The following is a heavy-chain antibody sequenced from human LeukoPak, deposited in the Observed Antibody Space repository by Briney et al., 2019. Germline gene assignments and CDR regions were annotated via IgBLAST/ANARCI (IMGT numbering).Heavy chain of an antibody. CDR3: ARNLPHYYDSSGYIFRTDAFDI. CDR2: INPNSGGT. V-gene: IGHV1-2*02. D-gene: IGHD3-22*01. J-gene: IGHJ3*02. Sequence: ASVKVSCKASGYTFTDYYVHWVRQAPGQGLEWMGWINPNSGGTNYEQKFQGRVTMTRDTSISTAYMELHRLRSDDTAVYFCARNLPHYYDSSGYIFRTDAFDIWGQGTLVTVSS. CDR1: GYTFTDYY.